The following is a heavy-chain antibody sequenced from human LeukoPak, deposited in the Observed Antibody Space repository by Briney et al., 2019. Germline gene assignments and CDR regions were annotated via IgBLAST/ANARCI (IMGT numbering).Heavy chain of an antibody. CDR2: IYTSGST. J-gene: IGHJ4*02. V-gene: IGHV4-4*07. CDR1: GGSISSYE. Sequence: PSDTLSLTCTVSGGSISSYECSWSRQPAGKGLEWIGRIYTSGSTNYNPSLKSRVTMSVDTSKNQFCLKLTSMTAAETAVYYCARSATVTTGYFDYWGQGALVTVSS. CDR3: ARSATVTTGYFDY. D-gene: IGHD4-17*01.